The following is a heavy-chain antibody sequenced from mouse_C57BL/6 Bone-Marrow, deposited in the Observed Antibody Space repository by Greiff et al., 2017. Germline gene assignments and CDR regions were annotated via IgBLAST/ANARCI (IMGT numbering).Heavy chain of an antibody. CDR3: ARDGYYGSSKGYFDV. V-gene: IGHV1-20*01. D-gene: IGHD1-1*01. J-gene: IGHJ1*03. Sequence: VHVKQSGPELVKPGDSVKISCKASGYSFTGYFMNWVMQSHGKSLEWIGRINPYNGDTFYNQKFKGKATLTVDKSSSTAHMALRSLTSEDSAVYYCARDGYYGSSKGYFDVWGTGTTVTVSS. CDR1: GYSFTGYF. CDR2: INPYNGDT.